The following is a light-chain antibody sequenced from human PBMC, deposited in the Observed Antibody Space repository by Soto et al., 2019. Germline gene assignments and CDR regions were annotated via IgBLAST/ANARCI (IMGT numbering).Light chain of an antibody. CDR2: GVS. Sequence: QSVLTQPASVSGSPGQSITISCAGTSSDIGGSNYVSWYQQHPGKAPKLMIYGVSNRPSGVSNRFSGSNSGNTASLTISGLQAEDEADYFCYSSRSSSSTFYVFGTGTKLTVL. J-gene: IGLJ1*01. V-gene: IGLV2-14*03. CDR3: YSSRSSSSTFYV. CDR1: SSDIGGSNY.